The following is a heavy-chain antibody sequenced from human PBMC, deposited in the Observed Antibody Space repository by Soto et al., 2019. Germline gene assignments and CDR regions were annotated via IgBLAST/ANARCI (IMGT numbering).Heavy chain of an antibody. CDR2: MNPDSGNT. J-gene: IGHJ5*02. D-gene: IGHD4-17*01. CDR3: ARGSDGNFVHWFDP. V-gene: IGHV1-8*01. CDR1: GYTFTSYD. Sequence: QVQLVQSGAEVKKPGASVKVSCKASGYTFTSYDINWVRQATGQGLEWMGWMNPDSGNTRYAQKFQGRVTMNRNTSISTAYMELSSLRSEDTAVYYCARGSDGNFVHWFDPWGQGTLVTVSS.